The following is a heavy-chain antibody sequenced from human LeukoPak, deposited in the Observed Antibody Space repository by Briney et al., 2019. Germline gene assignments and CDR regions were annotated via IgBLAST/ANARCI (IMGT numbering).Heavy chain of an antibody. D-gene: IGHD6-13*01. V-gene: IGHV7-4-1*02. CDR1: GYTFTSYA. CDR3: ARVQQQLVRYPVGDYYYYYMDV. CDR2: INTNTGNP. J-gene: IGHJ6*03. Sequence: GASVKVSCKASGYTFTSYAMNWVRQAPGQGLEWMGWINTNTGNPTYAQGFTGRFVFSLDTSVSTAYLQISSLKAEDTAVYYCARVQQQLVRYPVGDYYYYYMDVWGKGTTVTVSS.